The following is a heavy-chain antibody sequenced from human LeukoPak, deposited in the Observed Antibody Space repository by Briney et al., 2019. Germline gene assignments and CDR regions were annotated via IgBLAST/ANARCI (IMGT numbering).Heavy chain of an antibody. J-gene: IGHJ4*02. D-gene: IGHD3-10*01. Sequence: GESLKISCKGSGYSFTSYWICWVCQMPGKGLEWMGIIYPGDSDTRYSPSFQGQVTISADKSISTPYLQWSSLMASDTAMYYCASSGSYYKDFDYWGQGTLVTVSS. CDR2: IYPGDSDT. CDR1: GYSFTSYW. V-gene: IGHV5-51*01. CDR3: ASSGSYYKDFDY.